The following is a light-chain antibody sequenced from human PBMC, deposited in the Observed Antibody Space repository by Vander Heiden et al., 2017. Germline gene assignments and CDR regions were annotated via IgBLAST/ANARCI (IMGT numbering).Light chain of an antibody. Sequence: DIVMTQSPDSLAVSLGERATINCKSSQSVLYSSNNKNYLAWYQQKPGQPPKLLIYWASTRESGVPDRFSGSGSGTDFTLTISSLQAEDVAVYYCQQDDSNPLYTFGQGTKLEIK. CDR2: WAS. J-gene: IGKJ2*01. CDR1: QSVLYSSNNKNY. CDR3: QQDDSNPLYT. V-gene: IGKV4-1*01.